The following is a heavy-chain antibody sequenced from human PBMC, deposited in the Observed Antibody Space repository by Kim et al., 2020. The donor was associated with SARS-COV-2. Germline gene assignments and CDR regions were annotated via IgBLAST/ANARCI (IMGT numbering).Heavy chain of an antibody. J-gene: IGHJ3*01. Sequence: SETLSLTCTVSGGSISNYYWSWIRQPPDKGLEWIGYVYYSGSTYYNPSLKSRVTVSVDTSKNQFSLKLSSVTAADTALYYCARRVYGTTGAFDVWGQGTMVTVSS. D-gene: IGHD2-8*01. CDR3: ARRVYGTTGAFDV. V-gene: IGHV4-59*08. CDR1: GGSISNYY. CDR2: VYYSGST.